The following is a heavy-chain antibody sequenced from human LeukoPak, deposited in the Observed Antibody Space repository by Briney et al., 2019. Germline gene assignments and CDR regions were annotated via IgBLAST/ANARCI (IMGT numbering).Heavy chain of an antibody. D-gene: IGHD2-15*01. V-gene: IGHV4-34*01. CDR1: GGSFSGYY. CDR3: ARGNFAIGYCSGGSCWGNYYYYMDV. J-gene: IGHJ6*03. CDR2: INHSGST. Sequence: SETLSLTCAVYGGSFSGYYWSWIRQPPGKGLEWIGEINHSGSTNYNPSLKSRVTISVDTSKNQFSLKLSSVTAADTAVYYCARGNFAIGYCSGGSCWGNYYYYMDVWGKGTTVTVSS.